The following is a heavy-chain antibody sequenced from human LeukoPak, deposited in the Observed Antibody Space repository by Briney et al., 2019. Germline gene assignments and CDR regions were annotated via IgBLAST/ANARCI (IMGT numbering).Heavy chain of an antibody. CDR3: TRGYASFDN. V-gene: IGHV3-30*03. Sequence: SHTLSCAASEFTFITYDMHWVRQAPGKGLEWVAIISYDGKEKYYANSEKGRFTISRNNSKNTLYLQMNSLIADDTAVYYCTRGYASFDNWGQGTLVIVSS. J-gene: IGHJ4*02. CDR1: EFTFITYD. D-gene: IGHD2-2*01. CDR2: ISYDGKEK.